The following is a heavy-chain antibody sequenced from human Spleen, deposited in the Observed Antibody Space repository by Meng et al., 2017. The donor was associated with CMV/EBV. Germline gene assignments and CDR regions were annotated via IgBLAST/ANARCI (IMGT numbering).Heavy chain of an antibody. CDR1: GFTFSSYG. Sequence: GESLKISCAASGFTFSSYGMNWVRQAPGKGLEWVSLIFSGGSTSYYADSVKGRFTISRDNSKNTLYLQMNSLRAEDTAAYYCAKDGWVGVTTYYGMDVWGQGTTVTVSS. V-gene: IGHV3-23*03. J-gene: IGHJ6*02. D-gene: IGHD1-26*01. CDR3: AKDGWVGVTTYYGMDV. CDR2: IFSGGSTS.